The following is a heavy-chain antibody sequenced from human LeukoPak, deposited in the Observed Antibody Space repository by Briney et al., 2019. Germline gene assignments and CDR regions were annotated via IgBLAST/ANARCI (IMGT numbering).Heavy chain of an antibody. J-gene: IGHJ4*02. V-gene: IGHV4-59*01. CDR2: IYYSGTT. CDR3: ARETDGRYYIDY. D-gene: IGHD5-24*01. CDR1: GGSIGTYY. Sequence: KSSDTLSLPCTVSGGSIGTYYWRWIRQPTGRGREGVGYIYYSGTTSYNPSLKSRVIISVDTSKNRFSLKLSSLTAADTAVYYCARETDGRYYIDYWGQGTLVTVSS.